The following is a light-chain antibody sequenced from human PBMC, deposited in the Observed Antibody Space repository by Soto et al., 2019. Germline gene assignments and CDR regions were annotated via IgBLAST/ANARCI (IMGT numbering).Light chain of an antibody. CDR1: QSVSSY. CDR3: QQRSNWVT. V-gene: IGKV3-11*01. Sequence: EVVLTKSPGTLSLSPGERATLSCRASQSVSSYLAWYQQKPGQAPRLLIYDASNRATGIPARFSGSGSGTDFTLTISSLEPEDFAVYYCQQRSNWVTFGQGTRLEIK. J-gene: IGKJ5*01. CDR2: DAS.